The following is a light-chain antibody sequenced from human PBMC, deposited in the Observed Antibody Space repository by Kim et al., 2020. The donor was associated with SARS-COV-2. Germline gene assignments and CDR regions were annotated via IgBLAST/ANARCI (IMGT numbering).Light chain of an antibody. Sequence: EIVLTQSPGTLSLSPGERATLSCRASQSVSSNYLAWYQQKPGQAPRLLIYGASSRATGIPDRFSGSGSGTDFTLTITRLEPEDFAVYYCQQYSISPATFVQGT. CDR2: GAS. CDR1: QSVSSNY. J-gene: IGKJ1*01. V-gene: IGKV3-20*01. CDR3: QQYSISPAT.